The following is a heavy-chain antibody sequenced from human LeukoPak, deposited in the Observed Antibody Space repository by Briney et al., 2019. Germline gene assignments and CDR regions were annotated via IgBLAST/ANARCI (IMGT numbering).Heavy chain of an antibody. CDR1: GYTFSTHG. CDR3: ARDGDYYDSSGYTPDY. CDR2: ISAYNGNT. Sequence: ASVKVSCETSGYTFSTHGMSWVRQAPGQGLEWMGWISAYNGNTNYAQKLQGRVTMTTDTSTSTAYMELRSLRSDDTAVYYCARDGDYYDSSGYTPDYWGQGTLVTVSS. J-gene: IGHJ4*02. V-gene: IGHV1-18*01. D-gene: IGHD3-22*01.